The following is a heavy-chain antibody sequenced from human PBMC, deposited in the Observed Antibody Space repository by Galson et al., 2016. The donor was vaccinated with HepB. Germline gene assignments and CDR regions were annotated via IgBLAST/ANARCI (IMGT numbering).Heavy chain of an antibody. D-gene: IGHD3-10*01. CDR3: ARDRVLWNGGSGSHGGSF. J-gene: IGHJ4*02. Sequence: SVKVSCKASGYTFNNYGISWVRQAPGQGLEWMGWITAYNGNTKYAQKFQARVTMTTDTSTSTAYMELRSLRSDDTAVYYCARDRVLWNGGSGSHGGSFWGQGTLVTVSS. V-gene: IGHV1-18*01. CDR1: GYTFNNYG. CDR2: ITAYNGNT.